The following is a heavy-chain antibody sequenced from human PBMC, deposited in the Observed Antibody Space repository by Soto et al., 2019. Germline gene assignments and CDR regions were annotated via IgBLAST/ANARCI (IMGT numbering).Heavy chain of an antibody. D-gene: IGHD2-2*01. V-gene: IGHV1-18*01. Sequence: ASVKVSCKASGYTFIRYGITWVRQAPGQGLEWMGWISPYNDYTIYAQKLQGRVTITADKSTSTAYMDLRSLKSEDTAVYYCARDCSSTSCYAYPWGQGTLVTVSS. CDR1: GYTFIRYG. CDR2: ISPYNDYT. J-gene: IGHJ5*02. CDR3: ARDCSSTSCYAYP.